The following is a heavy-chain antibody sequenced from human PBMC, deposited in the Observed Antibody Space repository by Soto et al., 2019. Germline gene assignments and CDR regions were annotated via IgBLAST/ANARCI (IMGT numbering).Heavy chain of an antibody. Sequence: GASVKVSCKASGYTFTSYYMHWVRQAPGQGLEWMGIINPSGTTTTYAQKFQGRVTLTWDTSTSTVYMELSSLRSEDTAVYYCARDPWNYWGQGTLVTVSS. D-gene: IGHD3-3*01. J-gene: IGHJ4*02. CDR2: INPSGTTT. CDR3: ARDPWNY. V-gene: IGHV1-46*01. CDR1: GYTFTSYY.